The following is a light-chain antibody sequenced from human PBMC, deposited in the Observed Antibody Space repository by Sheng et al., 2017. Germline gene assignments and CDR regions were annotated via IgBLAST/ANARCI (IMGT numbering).Light chain of an antibody. J-gene: IGKJ4*01. CDR1: QSVSSRY. CDR3: QQRSVWVT. Sequence: EIVLTQSPGTLSLSPGERATLSCRASQSVSSRYLAWYQQKPGQAPRLLIYGASTRATGIPARFSGSGSGTDFTLTISSLEPEDFGVYYCQQRSVWVTFGGGTKVEIK. V-gene: IGKV3D-20*02. CDR2: GAS.